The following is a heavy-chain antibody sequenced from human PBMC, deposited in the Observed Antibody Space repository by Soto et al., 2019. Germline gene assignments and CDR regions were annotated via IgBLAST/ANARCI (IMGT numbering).Heavy chain of an antibody. CDR3: ARTMIVVVTGSFDI. D-gene: IGHD3-22*01. J-gene: IGHJ3*02. CDR2: ISYDGINK. CDR1: GFTFSSYA. V-gene: IGHV3-30-3*01. Sequence: GGSLRLSCAASGFTFSSYAMHWVRQAPGKGLEWVAVISYDGINKYYADSMKGRFTISRDNSKNTLYLQMNSLRAEDTAVYYCARTMIVVVTGSFDIWGQGTMVTV.